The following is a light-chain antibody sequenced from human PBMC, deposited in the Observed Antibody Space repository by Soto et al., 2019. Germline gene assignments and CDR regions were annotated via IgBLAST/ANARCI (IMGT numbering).Light chain of an antibody. J-gene: IGLJ2*01. CDR3: SSYISSSTHMV. CDR1: SSDVGGYNY. CDR2: DVS. V-gene: IGLV2-14*01. Sequence: QSALTQPASVSGSPGQSITISCTGTSSDVGGYNYVSWYQQHPGKAPKLMIYDVSNRPSGVSNRFSGYKSGNTASLTISGLQAEDEADYYCSSYISSSTHMVFGGGTKLTVL.